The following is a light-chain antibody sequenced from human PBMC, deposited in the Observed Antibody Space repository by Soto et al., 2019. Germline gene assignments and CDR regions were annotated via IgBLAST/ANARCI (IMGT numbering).Light chain of an antibody. J-gene: IGLJ2*01. CDR3: QAYDSRRSGVV. V-gene: IGLV1-40*01. CDR1: SSNIGAGFD. CDR2: GNS. Sequence: QSVLTQPPSVSGAPGQRVTISCTGSSSNIGAGFDVHWYQQLPTTAPKLLIYGNSNRPSGVPDRFSASKSGTSASLAITGRQADDEADYYCQAYDSRRSGVVFGGGTQLTVL.